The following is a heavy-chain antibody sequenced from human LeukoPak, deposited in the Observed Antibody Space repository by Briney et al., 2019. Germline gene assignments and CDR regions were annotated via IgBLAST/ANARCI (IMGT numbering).Heavy chain of an antibody. Sequence: PGGSLRLSCAASGITFSSYAMSWVRQAPGKGLEWVSAIRGSGTSTYYADSVKGRFTISRDNSKDTLYLQMNSLRAEDTAIYYCAKVADSSSWYYFDYWGQGTLVTVSS. CDR2: IRGSGTST. V-gene: IGHV3-23*01. CDR1: GITFSSYA. J-gene: IGHJ4*02. D-gene: IGHD6-13*01. CDR3: AKVADSSSWYYFDY.